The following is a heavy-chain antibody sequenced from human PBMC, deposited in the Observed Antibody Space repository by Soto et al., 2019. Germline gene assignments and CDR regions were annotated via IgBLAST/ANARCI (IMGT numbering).Heavy chain of an antibody. CDR2: IYYSGST. Sequence: PSETLSLTCPVSGDSISSPSYYWGWIRQSPEKGLEWIGSIYYSGSTYYKPSLKSRVTISIDTSKNQFSLKLHFVTVADTAIYYCVRQMGRGWFAPWGQGTPVTV. D-gene: IGHD3-10*01. V-gene: IGHV4-39*01. CDR3: VRQMGRGWFAP. J-gene: IGHJ5*02. CDR1: GDSISSPSYY.